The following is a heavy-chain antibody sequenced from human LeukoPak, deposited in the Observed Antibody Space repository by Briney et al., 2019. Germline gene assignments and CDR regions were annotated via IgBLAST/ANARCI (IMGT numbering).Heavy chain of an antibody. J-gene: IGHJ4*02. Sequence: GGSLRLSCAASGFTFSSYAMSWVRQAPGKGLEWVSAISGSGGSTYYADSVKGRFTISRDNSKNTLYLQMNSLRAEVTAVYYCARDGRTYYYDSSGYYIDYWGQGTLVTVSS. CDR3: ARDGRTYYYDSSGYYIDY. V-gene: IGHV3-23*01. CDR1: GFTFSSYA. CDR2: ISGSGGST. D-gene: IGHD3-22*01.